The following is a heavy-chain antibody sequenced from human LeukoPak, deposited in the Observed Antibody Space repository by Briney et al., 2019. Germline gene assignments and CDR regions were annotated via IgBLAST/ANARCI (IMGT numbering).Heavy chain of an antibody. J-gene: IGHJ5*02. Sequence: SETLSLTCTVSGDSISNNSYYWGWIRQPPGQGLEWIGNIYYGGSTYYNLSLKSRVTISVDTSKNQFSLKLSSVTAADTAIYYCATVALTGWTFDPWGQGTLVTVSS. D-gene: IGHD7-27*01. CDR1: GDSISNNSYY. CDR3: ATVALTGWTFDP. CDR2: IYYGGST. V-gene: IGHV4-39*07.